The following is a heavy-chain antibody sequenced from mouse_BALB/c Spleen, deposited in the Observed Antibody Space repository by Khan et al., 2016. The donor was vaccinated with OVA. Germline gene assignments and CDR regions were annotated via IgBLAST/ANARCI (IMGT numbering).Heavy chain of an antibody. CDR3: AKGLWSYYFALDY. D-gene: IGHD1-1*02. J-gene: IGHJ4*01. V-gene: IGHV2-6-5*01. CDR2: IWGGGST. CDR1: GFSLSDYG. Sequence: QVQLKESGPGLLAPSQSLSITCTVSGFSLSDYGVSWIRQPPGKGLEWLGVIWGGGSTYYNSALKSRLSISKDNSKSQVFLKMNSLQTDDTAIYYCAKGLWSYYFALDYCGQGTSVTVSS.